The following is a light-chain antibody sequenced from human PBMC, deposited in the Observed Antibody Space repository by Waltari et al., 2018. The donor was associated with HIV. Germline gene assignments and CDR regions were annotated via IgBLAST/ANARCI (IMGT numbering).Light chain of an antibody. Sequence: QAVVTQEPSLTVSPGGTVTLTCGSSTGAVTSGHYPYWFQQKPGQAARTLIYDKSDAYPCPPGRFSCSLLAGKAALTLSGAQPVDEAEYYCLLSYSGARWVFGGGTKLTVL. CDR1: TGAVTSGHY. CDR2: DKS. V-gene: IGLV7-46*01. J-gene: IGLJ3*02. CDR3: LLSYSGARWV.